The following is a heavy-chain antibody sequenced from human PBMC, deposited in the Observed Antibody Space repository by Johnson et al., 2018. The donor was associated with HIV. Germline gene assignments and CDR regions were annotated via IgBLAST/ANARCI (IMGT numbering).Heavy chain of an antibody. D-gene: IGHD2-21*02. J-gene: IGHJ3*02. Sequence: VQLVESGGGLVKPGGSLRLSCAASGFTFSNAWMSWVRQAPGKGLEWVGRITSKTAGGPTEYAASVKGTFTISRDDSKNSLSLQMNSLKTEDTAVYYCASLAYCGGDCYRTYHDAFDIWGQGTMVNVSS. V-gene: IGHV3-15*01. CDR2: ITSKTAGGPT. CDR3: ASLAYCGGDCYRTYHDAFDI. CDR1: GFTFSNAW.